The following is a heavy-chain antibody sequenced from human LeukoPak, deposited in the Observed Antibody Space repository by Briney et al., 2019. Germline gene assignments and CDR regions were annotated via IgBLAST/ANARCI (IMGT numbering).Heavy chain of an antibody. CDR2: IYYTGST. CDR3: ARDYRLTQIQY. CDR1: GDPISSSSYY. V-gene: IGHV4-39*07. Sequence: SETLSLTCTVSGDPISSSSYYWARLRQPPGKGLEWNESIYYTGSTYYNPSLKSRVTISVERSKYKFYLRLRSVTAADTAVYYCARDYRLTQIQYWGQGNLVTVSS. J-gene: IGHJ1*01. D-gene: IGHD1-26*01.